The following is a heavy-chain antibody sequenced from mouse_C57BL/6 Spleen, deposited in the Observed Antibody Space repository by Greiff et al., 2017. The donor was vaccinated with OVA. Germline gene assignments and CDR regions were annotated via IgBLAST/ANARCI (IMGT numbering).Heavy chain of an antibody. CDR1: GYTFTSYW. Sequence: QVQLQQPGAELVRPGSSVKLSCKASGYTFTSYWMDWVKQRPGQGLEWIGNIYPSDSETHYNQKFKDKATLTVDKSSSTAYMQLSSLTSEDSAVXYCASANWDVWFAYWGQGTLVTVSA. D-gene: IGHD4-1*01. CDR3: ASANWDVWFAY. J-gene: IGHJ3*01. CDR2: IYPSDSET. V-gene: IGHV1-61*01.